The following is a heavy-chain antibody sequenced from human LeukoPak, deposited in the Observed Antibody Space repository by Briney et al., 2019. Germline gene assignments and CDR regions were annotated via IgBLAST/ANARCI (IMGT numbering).Heavy chain of an antibody. Sequence: SETLSLTCTVSGGSISSYYWSWIRQPPGKGLEWIGYIYYSGSTNYSPSLKSRVTISVDTSKNQFSLKLSSVTAADTAVYYCAGMYYYDSSGWYYYMDVWGKGTTVTVSS. J-gene: IGHJ6*03. V-gene: IGHV4-59*01. CDR2: IYYSGST. CDR1: GGSISSYY. D-gene: IGHD3-22*01. CDR3: AGMYYYDSSGWYYYMDV.